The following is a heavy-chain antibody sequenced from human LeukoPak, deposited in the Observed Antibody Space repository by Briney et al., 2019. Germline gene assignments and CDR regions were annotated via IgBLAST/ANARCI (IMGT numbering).Heavy chain of an antibody. V-gene: IGHV3-66*01. D-gene: IGHD3-10*01. Sequence: GGSLRLSCAASGFSVSNNDMSWVRQAPGKGLEWVSVIYSGGGTYYADSVKGRFTISRDNARKSLYLQMNSLRAEDTAVYYCAKDRVYGSGSYDIDYWGQGTLVTVSS. CDR2: IYSGGGT. J-gene: IGHJ4*02. CDR3: AKDRVYGSGSYDIDY. CDR1: GFSVSNND.